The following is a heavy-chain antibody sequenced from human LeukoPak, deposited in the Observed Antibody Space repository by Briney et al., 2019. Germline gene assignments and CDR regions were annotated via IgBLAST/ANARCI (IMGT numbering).Heavy chain of an antibody. J-gene: IGHJ5*02. CDR1: GFTFSSYG. V-gene: IGHV3-21*01. D-gene: IGHD1-1*01. CDR2: ISSSSSYI. CDR3: ARAPGGYWFDP. Sequence: GGSLRLSCAASGFTFSSYGMHWVRQAPGKGLEWVSSISSSSSYIYYADSVKGRFTISRDNAKNSLYLQMNSLRAEDTAVYYCARAPGGYWFDPWGQGTLVTVSS.